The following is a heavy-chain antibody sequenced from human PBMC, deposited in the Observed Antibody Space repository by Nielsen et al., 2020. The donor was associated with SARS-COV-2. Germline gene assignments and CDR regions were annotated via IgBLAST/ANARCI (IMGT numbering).Heavy chain of an antibody. V-gene: IGHV3-30*03. D-gene: IGHD4-23*01. Sequence: WIRQPPGKGLEWVAVISYDGSNKYYADSVKGRFTISRDNSKNTLYLQMNSLRAEDTAVYYCARDTGTVVTPYYYYYMDVWGKGTTVTVSS. CDR3: ARDTGTVVTPYYYYYMDV. J-gene: IGHJ6*03. CDR2: ISYDGSNK.